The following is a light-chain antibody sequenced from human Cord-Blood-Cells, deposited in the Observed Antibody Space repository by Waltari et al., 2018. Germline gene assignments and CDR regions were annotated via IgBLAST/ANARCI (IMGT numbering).Light chain of an antibody. CDR2: GAS. Sequence: EIVLTPSPGTLSLSPGERATISCRASQIVSSSYLAWYQQKPGQAPRLLIYGASSRATGIPDRFSGSGSGTDFTLTISRLEPEDFAVYYCQQYGSSPRSFGQGTKLEIK. V-gene: IGKV3-20*01. CDR1: QIVSSSY. J-gene: IGKJ2*03. CDR3: QQYGSSPRS.